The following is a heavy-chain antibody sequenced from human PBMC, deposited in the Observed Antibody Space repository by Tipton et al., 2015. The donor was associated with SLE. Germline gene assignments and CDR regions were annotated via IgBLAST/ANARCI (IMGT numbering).Heavy chain of an antibody. D-gene: IGHD2-15*01. J-gene: IGHJ4*02. CDR3: ARHQNRGVVAAFVY. CDR1: GYSFTRYW. Sequence: QLVQSGAEAKKPGESLKISCKGSGYSFTRYWIGWVRQMPGKGLEWMGLIYPGDSDTRYSPSFQGQVTISADKSISTAYLQWSSLKAWDPAMYYCARHQNRGVVAAFVYWGQGTLVTVSS. V-gene: IGHV5-51*01. CDR2: IYPGDSDT.